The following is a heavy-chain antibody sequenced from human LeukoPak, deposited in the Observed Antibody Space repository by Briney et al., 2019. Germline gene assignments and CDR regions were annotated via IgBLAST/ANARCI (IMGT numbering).Heavy chain of an antibody. CDR3: ARGGPVMVRGVPLDY. V-gene: IGHV1-69*05. CDR2: IIPIFGTA. Sequence: SVKVSCKASGGTFSSYAISWVRQAPGQGLEWMGGIIPIFGTANYAQKFQGRVTITTDESTSTAYMELRSLRSDDTAVYYCARGGPVMVRGVPLDYWGQGTLVTASS. J-gene: IGHJ4*02. CDR1: GGTFSSYA. D-gene: IGHD3-10*01.